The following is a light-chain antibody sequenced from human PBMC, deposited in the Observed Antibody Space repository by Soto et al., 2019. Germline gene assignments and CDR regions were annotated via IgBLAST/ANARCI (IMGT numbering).Light chain of an antibody. CDR1: QSISSY. V-gene: IGKV1-39*01. J-gene: IGKJ4*01. CDR2: VGS. CDR3: QQTYTTPFT. Sequence: DIQMTQSPSSLSASVGDRVTITCRASQSISSYLSWYQQKPGKAPKRLIYVGSTLQSGVPSRFSGSGSGTDFTLTISSLQPEDFVTYVCQQTYTTPFTFGGGTKVDVK.